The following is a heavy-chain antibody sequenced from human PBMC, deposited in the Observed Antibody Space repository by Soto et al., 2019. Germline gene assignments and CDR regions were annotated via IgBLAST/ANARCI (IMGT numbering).Heavy chain of an antibody. Sequence: EVQLVESGGGLVQPGGSLRLSCAASGFTVSDNYMSWVRQAPGKGLECVSVIYSGGNTYYADSVKCRFAISSDKFKNTLYLQMNSLRAEDTAVYYCSRGDTGDYWGQGTLVTVSS. V-gene: IGHV3-53*04. CDR3: SRGDTGDY. CDR1: GFTVSDNY. J-gene: IGHJ4*02. CDR2: IYSGGNT.